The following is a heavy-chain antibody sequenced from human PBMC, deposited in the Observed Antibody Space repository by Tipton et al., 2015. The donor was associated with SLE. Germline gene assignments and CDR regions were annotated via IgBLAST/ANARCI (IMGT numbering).Heavy chain of an antibody. J-gene: IGHJ4*02. Sequence: TLSLTCTVSGGSISSGEYYWSWIRQPPGKGLEWIGYIYNSENTYNNPSLKSRLTISVDTSRNQFSLKLSSVTAADTAVYYCARDPSDTSGFYTYSFDLWGQGTPVTVSS. CDR1: GGSISSGEYY. CDR3: ARDPSDTSGFYTYSFDL. CDR2: IYNSENT. D-gene: IGHD3-22*01. V-gene: IGHV4-30-4*01.